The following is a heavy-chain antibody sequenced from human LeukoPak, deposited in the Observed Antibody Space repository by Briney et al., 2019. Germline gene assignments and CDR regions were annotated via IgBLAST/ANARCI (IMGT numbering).Heavy chain of an antibody. V-gene: IGHV4-39*07. CDR2: IYYSGST. CDR1: GGSISNSSYY. J-gene: IGHJ6*03. CDR3: ARGALRYFDWLKKDYYYMDV. Sequence: PSETLSLTCTVSGGSISNSSYYWGWIRQPPGKGLEWIGSIYYSGSTYYNPSLKSRVTISVDTSKSQFSLRLSSVTAADTAVYYCARGALRYFDWLKKDYYYMDVWGKGTTVTISS. D-gene: IGHD3-9*01.